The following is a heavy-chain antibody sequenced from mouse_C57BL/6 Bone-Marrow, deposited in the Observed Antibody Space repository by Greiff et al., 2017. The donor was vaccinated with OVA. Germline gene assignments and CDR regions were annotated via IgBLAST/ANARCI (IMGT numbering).Heavy chain of an antibody. CDR2: IDPSDSYT. D-gene: IGHD4-1*01. Sequence: QVQLQQPGAEVVRPGTSVKLSCKASGYTFTSSWMHWVKQRPGQGLEWIGVIDPSDSYTNYNQKFKGKATLTVDTSSSTAYMQLSSLTSEDSAVYYCARWERGRRTLAWDGAWCAYWGQGTLVTVSA. CDR3: ARWERGRRTLAWDGAWCAY. J-gene: IGHJ3*01. V-gene: IGHV1-59*01. CDR1: GYTFTSSW.